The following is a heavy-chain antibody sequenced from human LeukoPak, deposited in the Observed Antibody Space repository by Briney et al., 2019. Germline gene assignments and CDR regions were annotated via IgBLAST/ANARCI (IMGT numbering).Heavy chain of an antibody. J-gene: IGHJ3*02. CDR1: GDTFIIND. CDR3: ARVTAAGTWTFDI. V-gene: IGHV1-8*02. CDR2: MNPNSGNT. Sequence: GASVKVSCKASGDTFIINDINWVRQAARQGLEWMGWMNPNSGNTGYAQQFQGRVTITRNISITTAYMELTDLRSEDTAVYYCARVTAAGTWTFDIWGQGTTVTVSS. D-gene: IGHD6-13*01.